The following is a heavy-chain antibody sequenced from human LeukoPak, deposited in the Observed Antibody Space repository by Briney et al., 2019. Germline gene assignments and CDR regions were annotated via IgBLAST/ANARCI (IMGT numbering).Heavy chain of an antibody. J-gene: IGHJ5*02. D-gene: IGHD6-13*01. V-gene: IGHV3-33*08. CDR2: IWYDGSNK. Sequence: PGGSLRISCAAPGFNFSSYGIAWVRPGSGQGPGWVAVIWYDGSNKYYADSVKGRFTISRDNSKNTLYLQMNSLRAEDTAVYYCFGIAAAGTMNPWGQGTLVTVSS. CDR3: FGIAAAGTMNP. CDR1: GFNFSSYG.